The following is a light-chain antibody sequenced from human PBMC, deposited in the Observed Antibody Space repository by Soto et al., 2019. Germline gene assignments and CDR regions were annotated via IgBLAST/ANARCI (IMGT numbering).Light chain of an antibody. Sequence: QSVLPQPPSAYGTPGQTVTISCSGSGSNIGENAVNWYQHLPGTAPQLLIYSNALRPSGVPHRFSGSKSGTAGSLAISGLQSEDEAHYYCAAWDDSLKAMLFGGGTKLTVL. J-gene: IGLJ3*02. V-gene: IGLV1-44*01. CDR3: AAWDDSLKAML. CDR2: SNA. CDR1: GSNIGENA.